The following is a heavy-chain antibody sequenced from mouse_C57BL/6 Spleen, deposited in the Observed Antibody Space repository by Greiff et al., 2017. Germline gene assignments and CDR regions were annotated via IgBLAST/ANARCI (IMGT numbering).Heavy chain of an antibody. V-gene: IGHV14-1*01. CDR3: TLTGTDDYYAIEG. D-gene: IGHD4-1*01. Sequence: EVQLQESGAELVRPGASVKLSCTASGFNIKDYYMHWVKQRPEQGLEWIGRIDPEDGDTEYAPKFQGKATMTADTSSNTAYLQLSSLTSEDTAVDYCTLTGTDDYYAIEGKGTGASVAV. J-gene: IGHJ4*01. CDR2: IDPEDGDT. CDR1: GFNIKDYY.